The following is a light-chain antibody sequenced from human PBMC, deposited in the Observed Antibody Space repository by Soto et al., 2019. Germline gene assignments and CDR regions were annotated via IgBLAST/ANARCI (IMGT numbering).Light chain of an antibody. CDR2: EVS. CDR1: SSDVGAYNY. V-gene: IGLV2-14*01. Sequence: QSALTQPASVSGSPGQSITISCTGTSSDVGAYNYVSWYQHHPGKAPKLIIYEVSNRPSGVSSRFSGSKSGNTASLTISGLQAEDEADYYCSSYTSNSTLVFGGGTKVTVL. CDR3: SSYTSNSTLV. J-gene: IGLJ3*02.